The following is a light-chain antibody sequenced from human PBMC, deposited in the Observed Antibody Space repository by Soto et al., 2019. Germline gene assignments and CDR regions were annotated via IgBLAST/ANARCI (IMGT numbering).Light chain of an antibody. J-gene: IGKJ4*01. CDR1: QSISSR. V-gene: IGKV1-5*03. CDR3: QQYNSYPLT. Sequence: DIQMTQSPSTLSASVGDRVTITCRASQSISSRLAWYQQKPGKAPKLLIYKASSLESGVPLRFSGSGSGTEFTPTISSLQPDDLATYYCQQYNSYPLTFGGGTKVEIK. CDR2: KAS.